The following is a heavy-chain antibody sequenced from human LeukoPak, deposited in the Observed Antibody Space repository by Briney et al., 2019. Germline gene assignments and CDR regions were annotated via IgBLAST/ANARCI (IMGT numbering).Heavy chain of an antibody. CDR3: ARHSLSAGSFDY. CDR1: GRSFTSHW. V-gene: IGHV5-51*01. Sequence: GESLKISCKGSGRSFTSHWIGWVRQMPGKGLEWMGIIYPGDSDTRYNPSFQGQVTISADKSSSTAYPQWGSLKASDTAMYYCARHSLSAGSFDYWGQGTVVTVSS. CDR2: IYPGDSDT. D-gene: IGHD3-10*01. J-gene: IGHJ4*02.